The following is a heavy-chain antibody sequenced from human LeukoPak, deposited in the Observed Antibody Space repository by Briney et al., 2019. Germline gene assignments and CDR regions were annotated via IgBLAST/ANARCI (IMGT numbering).Heavy chain of an antibody. CDR3: AKGYSSGWYRWDYFDY. J-gene: IGHJ4*02. CDR2: IGWNSGSI. D-gene: IGHD6-19*01. CDR1: GFTFDDYA. Sequence: PGRSLRLSCAASGFTFDDYAMHWVRQAPGKGLEWVSGIGWNSGSIGYADSVKGRFTISRDNAKNSLYLQMNSLRAEDMALYYCAKGYSSGWYRWDYFDYWGQGTLVTVSS. V-gene: IGHV3-9*03.